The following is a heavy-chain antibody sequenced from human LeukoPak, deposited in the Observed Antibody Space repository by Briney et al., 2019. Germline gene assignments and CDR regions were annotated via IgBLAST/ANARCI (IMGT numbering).Heavy chain of an antibody. CDR2: IYYSGST. D-gene: IGHD5-18*01. CDR3: VSRGYSYGNFDY. J-gene: IGHJ4*02. CDR1: GGSISSYY. Sequence: SETLSLTCTVSGGSISSYYWNWIRQPPGKGLESIGYIYYSGSTNYNPSLKSRVTISVDTSKNQFSLKLSSVTDADTAVYYCVSRGYSYGNFDYWGQGTLVTVSS. V-gene: IGHV4-59*08.